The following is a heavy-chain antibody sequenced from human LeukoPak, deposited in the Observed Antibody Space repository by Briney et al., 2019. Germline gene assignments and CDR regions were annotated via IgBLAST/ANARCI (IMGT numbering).Heavy chain of an antibody. CDR2: ISSSSTYI. V-gene: IGHV3-21*01. Sequence: GGSPRLSCAASGFTFSRYSMNWFRQAPGKGLEWVSSISSSSTYIFYGDSVKGRFTISRDNAQNSLYLQMNSLRAEDTAVYYCARHGCPNCYHIDFWGQGTLVTVSS. CDR3: ARHGCPNCYHIDF. J-gene: IGHJ4*02. CDR1: GFTFSRYS. D-gene: IGHD2-2*01.